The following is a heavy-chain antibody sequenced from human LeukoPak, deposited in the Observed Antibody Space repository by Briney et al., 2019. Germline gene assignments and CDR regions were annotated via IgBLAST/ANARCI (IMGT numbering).Heavy chain of an antibody. D-gene: IGHD5-12*01. V-gene: IGHV3-21*01. CDR2: ISSSSSYI. CDR1: GITFSNAW. CDR3: AREVDSGYDPPDY. Sequence: GGSLRLSCVVSGITFSNAWMNWVRQAPGKGLEWVSSISSSSSYIYYADSVKGRFTISRDNAKNSLYLQMNSLRAEDTAVYYCAREVDSGYDPPDYWGQGTLVTVSS. J-gene: IGHJ4*02.